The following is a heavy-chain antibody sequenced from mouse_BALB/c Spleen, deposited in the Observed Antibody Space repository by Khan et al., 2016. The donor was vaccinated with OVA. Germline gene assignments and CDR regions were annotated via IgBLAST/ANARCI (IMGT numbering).Heavy chain of an antibody. V-gene: IGHV1-9*01. CDR2: ILPGSGSS. D-gene: IGHD1-1*01. J-gene: IGHJ2*01. Sequence: QVQLQQSGAELMKPGASVKISCKATGYTFSSYWLEWVKQRPGHGLKWIGEILPGSGSSNYNEKFKGKATFTADISSKTTYMQLSSLTSEDSAVYNCARVNYGSRDYFDYWGQGTTRTVSS. CDR1: GYTFSSYW. CDR3: ARVNYGSRDYFDY.